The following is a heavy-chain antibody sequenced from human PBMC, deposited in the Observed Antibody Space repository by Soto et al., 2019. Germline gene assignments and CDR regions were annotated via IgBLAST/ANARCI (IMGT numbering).Heavy chain of an antibody. V-gene: IGHV4-4*02. J-gene: IGHJ6*02. CDR3: ARIKGQGLYYYGMDV. Sequence: SETLSLTCAVSGGSISSSNWWSWVRQPPGKGLEGIGEIYHSGSTNYNPSLKSRVTISADKSKNQISLKLSSVTAADTAVYYCARIKGQGLYYYGMDVWGQGTTVTVSS. CDR1: GGSISSSNW. CDR2: IYHSGST.